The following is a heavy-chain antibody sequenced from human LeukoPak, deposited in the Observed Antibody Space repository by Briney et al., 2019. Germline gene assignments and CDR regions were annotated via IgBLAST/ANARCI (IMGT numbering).Heavy chain of an antibody. V-gene: IGHV3-33*01. J-gene: IGHJ6*02. CDR3: ARGELYYYDSSGFV. CDR2: IWYDGSNK. Sequence: GGSLRLSCAASGFTFSSYGMHWVRQAPGKGLEWVAVIWYDGSNKYYADSVKGRFTFSRDNSKNTLYLQMNSLRAEDTAVYYCARGELYYYDSSGFVWGQGTTVTVSS. D-gene: IGHD3-22*01. CDR1: GFTFSSYG.